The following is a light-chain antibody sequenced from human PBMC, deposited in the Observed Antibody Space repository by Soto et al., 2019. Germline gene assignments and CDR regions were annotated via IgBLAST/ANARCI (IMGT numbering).Light chain of an antibody. CDR3: NSYAGSNNWV. CDR1: SSDVGGYNY. J-gene: IGLJ3*02. CDR2: EVS. Sequence: QSVLTQPASVSGSPGQSITISCTGTSSDVGGYNYVSWYQQHPGKAPKLMIYEVSKRPSGVPDRCSGSKSGNTASLTVSGLQAEDEADYYCNSYAGSNNWVFGGGTKFTVL. V-gene: IGLV2-8*01.